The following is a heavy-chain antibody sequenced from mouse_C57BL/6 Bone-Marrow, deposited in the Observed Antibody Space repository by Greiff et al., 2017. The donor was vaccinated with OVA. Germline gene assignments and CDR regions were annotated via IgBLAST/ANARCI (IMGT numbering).Heavy chain of an antibody. V-gene: IGHV1-81*01. D-gene: IGHD2-3*01. CDR1: GYTFTSYG. Sequence: VKLVESGAELARPGASVKLSCKASGYTFTSYGISWVKQRTGQGLEWIGEIYPRSGNTYYNEKFKGKGTLTADKSSSTAYMELRSLTSEDSAVYFCARFDGYPALFAYWGQGTLVTVSA. CDR2: IYPRSGNT. CDR3: ARFDGYPALFAY. J-gene: IGHJ3*01.